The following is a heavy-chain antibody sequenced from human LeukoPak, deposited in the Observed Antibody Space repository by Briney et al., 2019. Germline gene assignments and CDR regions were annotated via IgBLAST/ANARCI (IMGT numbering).Heavy chain of an antibody. CDR2: IYYSGST. CDR1: GGSISSSSYY. V-gene: IGHV4-39*07. Sequence: MASETLSLTCTVSGGSISSSSYYWGWIRQPPGKGLEWIGSIYYSGSTYYNLSLKSRVTISVDTSKNQFSLKLSSVTAADTAVYYCAREDRYCSGGSCYSWGQGTLVTVSS. J-gene: IGHJ4*02. CDR3: AREDRYCSGGSCYS. D-gene: IGHD2-15*01.